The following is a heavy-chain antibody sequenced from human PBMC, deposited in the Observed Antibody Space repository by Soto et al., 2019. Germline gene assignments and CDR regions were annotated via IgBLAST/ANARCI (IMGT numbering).Heavy chain of an antibody. J-gene: IGHJ4*02. Sequence: WASVKVSCKASGFTFTSSAVQWVRQARGQRLEWIGWIVVGSGNTNYAQKFQERVTITRDMSTSTAYMELSSLRSEDTAVYYCAADGRGYSYGYPYYFDYWGQGTLVTVSS. CDR1: GFTFTSSA. D-gene: IGHD5-18*01. CDR2: IVVGSGNT. V-gene: IGHV1-58*01. CDR3: AADGRGYSYGYPYYFDY.